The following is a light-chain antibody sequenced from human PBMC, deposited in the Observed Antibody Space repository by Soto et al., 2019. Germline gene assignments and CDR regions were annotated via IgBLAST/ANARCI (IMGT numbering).Light chain of an antibody. CDR2: GAS. V-gene: IGKV1-39*01. J-gene: IGKJ1*01. Sequence: DIQMTQSPSSLPASVGDRVTITCRASQSISNRLNWHQQKPGRAPKLLIYGASSLHGGVPSRFSGSGSGTDFTLTISSLQPGDFATYFCQQSYRRWTFGQGTKVEVK. CDR3: QQSYRRWT. CDR1: QSISNR.